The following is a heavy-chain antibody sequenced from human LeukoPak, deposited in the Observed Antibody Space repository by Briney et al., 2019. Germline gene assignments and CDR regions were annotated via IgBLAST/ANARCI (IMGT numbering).Heavy chain of an antibody. CDR2: TNPDGSST. Sequence: GGSRGLSCSASGFTFSSYWMHWVRQAPGKRLVWVSRTNPDGSSTTYVDSVKGRFTVSRDNAKNTLYLQMNSLRAEDTAVYYCGRVSSSTGGNVDYWGQGTLITVFS. D-gene: IGHD6-6*01. CDR1: GFTFSSYW. CDR3: GRVSSSTGGNVDY. J-gene: IGHJ4*02. V-gene: IGHV3-74*01.